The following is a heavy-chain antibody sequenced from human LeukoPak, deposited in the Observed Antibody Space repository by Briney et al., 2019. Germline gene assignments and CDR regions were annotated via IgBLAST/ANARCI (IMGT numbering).Heavy chain of an antibody. V-gene: IGHV3-21*01. CDR3: ARDYDFWSGSLFDY. D-gene: IGHD3-3*01. CDR1: GFTFSSYS. J-gene: IGHJ4*02. CDR2: ISSSSSYI. Sequence: GGSLRLFCAASGFTFSSYSMNWVRQAPGKGLEWFSSISSSSSYIYYADSVKGRFTISRDNAKNSLYLQMNSLRAEDTAVYYCARDYDFWSGSLFDYWGQGTLVTVSS.